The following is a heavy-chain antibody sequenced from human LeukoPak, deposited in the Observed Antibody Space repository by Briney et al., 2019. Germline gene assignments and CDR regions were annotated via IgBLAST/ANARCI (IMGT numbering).Heavy chain of an antibody. D-gene: IGHD6-19*01. J-gene: IGHJ2*01. CDR1: GFTFSSYA. Sequence: PGGSLRLSCAASGFTFSSYAMSWVRQAPGKGLEWVSAISGSGGSTYYADSVKGRFTISRDNSKNTLYLQMNSLRAEDTAVYYCAKVGGYSSGWYYWYFDLWGRGTLVTVSS. V-gene: IGHV3-23*01. CDR2: ISGSGGST. CDR3: AKVGGYSSGWYYWYFDL.